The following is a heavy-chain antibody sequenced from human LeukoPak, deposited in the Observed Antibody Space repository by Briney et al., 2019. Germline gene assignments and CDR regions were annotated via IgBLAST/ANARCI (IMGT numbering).Heavy chain of an antibody. J-gene: IGHJ4*02. Sequence: PGGSLRLSCAASGFTFSTYAMTWVRQAPGKGLERVSGINSNGDEIYYADSVRGRFTISRDNSNNALYLQMDSLRAEDTAVYYCANWIGSSSRDYWGQGTLVTVSS. D-gene: IGHD6-6*01. CDR3: ANWIGSSSRDY. CDR1: GFTFSTYA. CDR2: INSNGDEI. V-gene: IGHV3-23*01.